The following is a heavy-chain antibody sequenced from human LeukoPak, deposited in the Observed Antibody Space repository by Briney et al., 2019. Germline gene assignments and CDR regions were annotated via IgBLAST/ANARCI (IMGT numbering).Heavy chain of an antibody. CDR1: GGSVSSGSYY. J-gene: IGHJ4*02. CDR3: AREYSNGHFDY. D-gene: IGHD5-18*01. CDR2: IFYSGST. V-gene: IGHV4-61*01. Sequence: PSETLSLTCTVSGGSVSSGSYYWSWIRQSPGKGLEWIGYIFYSGSTNYNPSLKSRVTISLDTSKNQFSLKLSSVTAADTAVYYCAREYSNGHFDYWGQGTLVTVSS.